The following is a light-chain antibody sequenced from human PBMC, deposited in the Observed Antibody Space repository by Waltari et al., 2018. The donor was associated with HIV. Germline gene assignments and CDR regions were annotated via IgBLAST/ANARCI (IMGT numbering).Light chain of an antibody. J-gene: IGLJ3*02. CDR1: SSNIGAGYD. CDR2: GTS. CDR3: QSYDSSLSGKV. V-gene: IGLV1-40*01. Sequence: QSVLTQPPSVSGAPGQRVTISCTRRSSNIGAGYDVHWYKQLPGTAPKPLIYGTSNRPSGVPDRFSASKSGTSASLAITGLQAEDEADYYCQSYDSSLSGKVFGGGTKLTVL.